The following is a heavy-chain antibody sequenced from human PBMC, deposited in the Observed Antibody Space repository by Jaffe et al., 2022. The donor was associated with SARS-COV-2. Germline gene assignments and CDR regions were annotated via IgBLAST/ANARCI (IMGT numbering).Heavy chain of an antibody. J-gene: IGHJ4*02. CDR3: ARGRLSRYFDWLVAMDY. D-gene: IGHD3-9*01. Sequence: EVQLVESGGGLVKPGGSLRLSCAASGFTFSSYSMNWVRQAPGKGLEWVSSISSSSSYIYYADSVKGRFTISRDNAKNSLYLQMNSLRAEDTAVYYCARGRLSRYFDWLVAMDYWGQGTLVTVSS. CDR2: ISSSSSYI. CDR1: GFTFSSYS. V-gene: IGHV3-21*01.